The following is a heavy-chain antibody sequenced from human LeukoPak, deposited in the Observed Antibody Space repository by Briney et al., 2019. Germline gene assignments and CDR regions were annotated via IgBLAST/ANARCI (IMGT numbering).Heavy chain of an antibody. J-gene: IGHJ3*02. Sequence: ESLKISCKGSGYRFTSYWIGWVRQMPGKGLEWMGIIYPGDSDTRYSPSFQGQVTISADKSISTAYLQWSSLKASDTAMYYCASAYYYGSGSYYSNAFDIWGQGTMVTVSS. D-gene: IGHD3-10*01. CDR1: GYRFTSYW. CDR2: IYPGDSDT. CDR3: ASAYYYGSGSYYSNAFDI. V-gene: IGHV5-51*01.